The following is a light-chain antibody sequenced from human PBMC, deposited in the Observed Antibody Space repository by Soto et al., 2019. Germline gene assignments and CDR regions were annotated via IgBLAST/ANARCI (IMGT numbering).Light chain of an antibody. J-gene: IGKJ4*01. CDR2: AAS. Sequence: DIQMTQSPSSLSASVGDRVTITCRANQTITTFLKWYQQKPGKAPNLLIHAASSLQSGVPSRFSGSGSGTDFTLTINSLQPEDFPTYYCQQSYSTPLTFGGGTKADIK. CDR3: QQSYSTPLT. CDR1: QTITTF. V-gene: IGKV1-39*01.